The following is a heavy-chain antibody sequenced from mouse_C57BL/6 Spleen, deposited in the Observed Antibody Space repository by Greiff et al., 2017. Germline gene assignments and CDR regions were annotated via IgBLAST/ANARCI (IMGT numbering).Heavy chain of an antibody. Sequence: EVMLVESGEGLVKPGGSLKLSCAASGFTFSSYAMSWVRQTPEKRLEWVAYISSGGDYIYYADTVKGRFTISRDNARNTLYLQMSSLKSEDTAMYYCTRVELANWGMDYWGKGTSVTVSS. CDR3: TRVELANWGMDY. CDR1: GFTFSSYA. CDR2: ISSGGDYI. D-gene: IGHD4-1*01. V-gene: IGHV5-9-1*02. J-gene: IGHJ4*01.